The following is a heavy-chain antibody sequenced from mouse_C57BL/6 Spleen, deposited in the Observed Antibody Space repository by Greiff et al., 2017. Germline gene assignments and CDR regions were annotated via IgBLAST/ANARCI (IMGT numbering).Heavy chain of an antibody. Sequence: VQLQQPGAELVKPGASVKLSCKASGYTFTSYWMQWVKQRPGQGLEWIGEIDPSDSYTNYNQKLKGKATLTVDTSSSTAYMQLSSLTSEDTAVYYCAREEASQDAMDYWGQGTSGTVSS. J-gene: IGHJ4*01. CDR3: AREEASQDAMDY. CDR2: IDPSDSYT. V-gene: IGHV1-50*01. D-gene: IGHD3-2*02. CDR1: GYTFTSYW.